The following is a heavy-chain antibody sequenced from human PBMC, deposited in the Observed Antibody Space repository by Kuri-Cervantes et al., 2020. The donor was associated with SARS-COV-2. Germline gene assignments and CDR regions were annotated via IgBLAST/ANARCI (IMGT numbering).Heavy chain of an antibody. D-gene: IGHD3-3*01. Sequence: GESLNISCGASGFTISCKSMSWLRQAPGKGLEWVSYISSSGSTIYYEDSVKGRFTISRDNAKNSLYLQMNSLRAEDTAVYYCARESPGIRFLEWVPWGQGTLVTVSS. V-gene: IGHV3-48*01. CDR3: ARESPGIRFLEWVP. CDR2: ISSSGSTI. CDR1: GFTISCKS. J-gene: IGHJ5*02.